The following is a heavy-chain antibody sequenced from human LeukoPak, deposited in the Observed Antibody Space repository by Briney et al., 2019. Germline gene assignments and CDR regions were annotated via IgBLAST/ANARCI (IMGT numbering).Heavy chain of an antibody. Sequence: ASVKVSCKASRGTFSSYAISWVRQAPGQGLEWMGGIIPIFGTANYAQKFQGRVTITADESTSTAYMELSSLRSEDTAVYYCARASVTFGGVIVSAFDYWGQGTLVTVSS. CDR3: ARASVTFGGVIVSAFDY. V-gene: IGHV1-69*01. D-gene: IGHD3-16*02. CDR2: IIPIFGTA. J-gene: IGHJ4*02. CDR1: RGTFSSYA.